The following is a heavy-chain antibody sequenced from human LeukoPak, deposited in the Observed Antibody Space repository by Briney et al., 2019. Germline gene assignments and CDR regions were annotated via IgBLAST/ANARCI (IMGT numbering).Heavy chain of an antibody. CDR2: IYYSGST. J-gene: IGHJ6*03. D-gene: IGHD4-17*01. CDR1: GGSISSGSYY. V-gene: IGHV4-61*01. Sequence: SQTLSLTCTVSGGSISSGSYYWSWIRQPPGKGLEWIGYIYYSGSTNYNPSLKSRVTISVDTSKNQFSLKLSSVTAADTAVYYCARVPPKTTVTTRYYYYYMDVWGKGTTVTVSS. CDR3: ARVPPKTTVTTRYYYYYMDV.